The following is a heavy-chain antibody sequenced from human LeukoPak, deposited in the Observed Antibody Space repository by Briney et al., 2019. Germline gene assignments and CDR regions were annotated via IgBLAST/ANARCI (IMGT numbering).Heavy chain of an antibody. CDR1: GFTFDDYG. CDR2: INWNGGST. D-gene: IGHD2-15*01. V-gene: IGHV3-20*04. Sequence: GGSLRLSCAASGFTFDDYGMSWVRQAPGKGLEWVSGINWNGGSTGYADSVKGRFTISRDNAKNSLYLQMNSLRAEDTALYYCASLGYCSGGSCYARRDYWGQGTLVTVSS. CDR3: ASLGYCSGGSCYARRDY. J-gene: IGHJ4*02.